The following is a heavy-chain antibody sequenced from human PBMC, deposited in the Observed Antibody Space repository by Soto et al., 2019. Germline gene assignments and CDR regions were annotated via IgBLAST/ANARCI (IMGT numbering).Heavy chain of an antibody. Sequence: EVPLVESGGGLVQPGGSLRLSCAASGFTFSSFWMHWVRQAPGKGLVWVSRMNRAGSITNYADSVRGLFTISRDNAKNTLYLQLTSLRAEDTVVYYCTICGDAAYEQGGDAFDIWGQGTLVSVPS. CDR3: TICGDAAYEQGGDAFDI. D-gene: IGHD5-12*01. J-gene: IGHJ3*02. V-gene: IGHV3-74*01. CDR2: MNRAGSIT. CDR1: GFTFSSFW.